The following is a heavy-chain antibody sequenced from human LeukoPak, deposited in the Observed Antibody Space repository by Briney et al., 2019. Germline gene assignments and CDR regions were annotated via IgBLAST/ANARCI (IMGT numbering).Heavy chain of an antibody. CDR2: ISGSGGST. D-gene: IGHD3-10*01. J-gene: IGHJ4*02. Sequence: PGGSLTLSCAASGFTFSSYDMSWVRQAPGKGLEWVSAISGSGGSTYYADSVKGRFTISRDNSKNTLYLQMNSLRAEDTAVYYCAKDEARLLWFRDNYFDYWGQGTLVTVSS. CDR3: AKDEARLLWFRDNYFDY. CDR1: GFTFSSYD. V-gene: IGHV3-23*01.